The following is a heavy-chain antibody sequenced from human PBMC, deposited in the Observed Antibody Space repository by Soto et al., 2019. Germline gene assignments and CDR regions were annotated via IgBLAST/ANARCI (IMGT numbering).Heavy chain of an antibody. Sequence: WASVKVSCKASGGTFSSYAISWVRQAPGQGLEWMGGIIPIFGTANYAQKFQGRVTITADESTSTAYMELSSLRSEDTAVYYCARVPWLRSRGSGMDVWGQGTTVTVSS. V-gene: IGHV1-69*13. D-gene: IGHD5-12*01. CDR2: IIPIFGTA. CDR3: ARVPWLRSRGSGMDV. CDR1: GGTFSSYA. J-gene: IGHJ6*02.